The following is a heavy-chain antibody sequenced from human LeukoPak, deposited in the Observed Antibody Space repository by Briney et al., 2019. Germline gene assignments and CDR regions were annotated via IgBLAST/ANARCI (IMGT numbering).Heavy chain of an antibody. CDR3: AREQVLGGYDLLDYFDY. D-gene: IGHD5-12*01. V-gene: IGHV3-21*01. J-gene: IGHJ4*02. CDR1: GFTFSSYS. CDR2: ISSSSSYI. Sequence: PGGSLRLSCAASGFTFSSYSMNWVRQAPGKGLEWVSSISSSSSYIYYADSVKGRFTISRDNAKNSLYLQMNSLRAEDTAVYYCAREQVLGGYDLLDYFDYWGQGTLVTVSS.